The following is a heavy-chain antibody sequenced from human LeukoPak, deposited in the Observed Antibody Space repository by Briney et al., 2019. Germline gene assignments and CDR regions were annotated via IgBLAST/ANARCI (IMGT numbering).Heavy chain of an antibody. D-gene: IGHD3-10*01. CDR3: ARQSSGWFGELYPGDY. Sequence: GASVKVSCKASGYTFTGYYMHWVRLAPGQGLEWMGWINPNSGGTNYAQKFQGRVTMTRDTSISTAYMELSRLRSDDTAVYYSARQSSGWFGELYPGDYWGQGTLVTVSS. CDR1: GYTFTGYY. J-gene: IGHJ4*02. CDR2: INPNSGGT. V-gene: IGHV1-2*02.